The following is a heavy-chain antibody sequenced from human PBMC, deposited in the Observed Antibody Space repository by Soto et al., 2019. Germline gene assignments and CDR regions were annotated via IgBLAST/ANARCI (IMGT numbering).Heavy chain of an antibody. Sequence: GGSLRLSCAASGFTVSSNYMSWVRQAPGKGLEWVSVIYSGGSTYYADSVKGRFTISRDNSKNTLYLQMNSLRAEDTAVYYCARDGRGSSWPYYYYGMDVWGQGTTVTVSS. D-gene: IGHD6-13*01. J-gene: IGHJ6*02. CDR3: ARDGRGSSWPYYYYGMDV. V-gene: IGHV3-53*01. CDR2: IYSGGST. CDR1: GFTVSSNY.